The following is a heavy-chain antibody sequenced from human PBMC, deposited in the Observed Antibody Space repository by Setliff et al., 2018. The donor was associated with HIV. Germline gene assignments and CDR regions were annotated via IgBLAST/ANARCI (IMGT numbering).Heavy chain of an antibody. D-gene: IGHD1-1*01. CDR2: IRSKGYGSAT. J-gene: IGHJ4*02. Sequence: GGSLRLPCAASGFTFGGSAMHWVRQASGKGLEWVGRIRSKGYGSATAYAASVKGRFTISRDDSKNTAYLQMDSLKTEDTAVYYCTRHSTDPWSLLGYWGQGTLVTVSS. V-gene: IGHV3-73*01. CDR3: TRHSTDPWSLLGY. CDR1: GFTFGGSA.